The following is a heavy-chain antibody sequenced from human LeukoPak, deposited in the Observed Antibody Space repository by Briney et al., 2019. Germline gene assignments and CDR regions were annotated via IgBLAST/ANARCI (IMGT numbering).Heavy chain of an antibody. CDR1: GFTFTDYY. V-gene: IGHV3-11*01. Sequence: GGSLRLSCAASGFTFTDYYMNWIRQAPGKGLEWVSYISTSGSTIYYADSVRGRFTISRDNAKNSMYLQMNSLRPEDTAVYYCARLPYYYDSSGSYWGQGTLVTVSS. CDR3: ARLPYYYDSSGSY. D-gene: IGHD3-22*01. J-gene: IGHJ4*02. CDR2: ISTSGSTI.